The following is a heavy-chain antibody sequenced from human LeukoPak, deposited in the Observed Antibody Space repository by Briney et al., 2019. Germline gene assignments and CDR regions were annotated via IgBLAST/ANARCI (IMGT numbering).Heavy chain of an antibody. Sequence: SVKVSCEASGGTFSSYAISWVRQAPGQGLEWMGGIIPIFGTANYAQKFQGRVTITADESTSTAYMELSSLRSEDTAVYYCATGPPRLRFDYWGQGTLVTVSS. J-gene: IGHJ4*02. CDR2: IIPIFGTA. V-gene: IGHV1-69*01. D-gene: IGHD5-18*01. CDR3: ATGPPRLRFDY. CDR1: GGTFSSYA.